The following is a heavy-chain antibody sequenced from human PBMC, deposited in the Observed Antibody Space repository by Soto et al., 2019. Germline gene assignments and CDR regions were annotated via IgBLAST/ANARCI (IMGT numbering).Heavy chain of an antibody. CDR3: ARVLSPRDIVATIKGGMDV. CDR2: INHSGST. Sequence: SETLSLTCAVYGGSFSGYYWSWIRQPPGKGLEWIGEINHSGSTNYNPSLKSRVTISVDTSKNQFSLKLSSVIAADAAVYYCARVLSPRDIVATIKGGMDVWGQGTTVTVSS. J-gene: IGHJ6*02. V-gene: IGHV4-34*01. CDR1: GGSFSGYY. D-gene: IGHD5-12*01.